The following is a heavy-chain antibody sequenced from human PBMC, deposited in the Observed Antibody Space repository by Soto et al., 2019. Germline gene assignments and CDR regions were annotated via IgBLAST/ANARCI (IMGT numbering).Heavy chain of an antibody. CDR3: VRETSYHFDN. V-gene: IGHV3-11*05. CDR2: ISSSGDRT. CDR1: GFTFSGYY. J-gene: IGHJ4*02. D-gene: IGHD2-2*01. Sequence: QVQLVESGGGLVKPGGSLRLSCAASGFTFSGYYMSWIRQAPGKGLECISYISSSGDRTKYADSVKGRFTISRDNAKKSLDLQMNSLRAEDTAVYYCVRETSYHFDNWGQGTLVTVSS.